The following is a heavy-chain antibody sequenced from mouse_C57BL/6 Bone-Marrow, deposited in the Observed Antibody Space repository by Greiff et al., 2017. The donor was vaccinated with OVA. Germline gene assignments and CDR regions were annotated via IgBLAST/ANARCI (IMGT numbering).Heavy chain of an antibody. CDR1: GYTFTSYW. J-gene: IGHJ4*01. D-gene: IGHD2-2*01. Sequence: QVQLQQPGAELVMPGASVKLSCKASGYTFTSYWMHWVKQRPGQGLEWIGKIDPSDSYTNYNQKFKGKSTLTVDKSSSTAYMQLSSRTSEDAAFYYCARVRTMVTRGMDYWGQGTSVTVSS. CDR3: ARVRTMVTRGMDY. V-gene: IGHV1-69*01. CDR2: IDPSDSYT.